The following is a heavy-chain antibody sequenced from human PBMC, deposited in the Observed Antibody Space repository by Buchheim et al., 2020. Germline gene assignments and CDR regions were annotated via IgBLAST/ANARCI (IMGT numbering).Heavy chain of an antibody. CDR1: GFTFSSYS. Sequence: EVQLVESGGGLVQPGGSLRLSCAASGFTFSSYSMNWVRQAPGKGLEWVSYISSSSSTIYYADSVKGRFTISRNNAKNRLYLQMNSLRAEDTAVYYCAKDLDDSSGYSPFDYWGQGTL. CDR3: AKDLDDSSGYSPFDY. CDR2: ISSSSSTI. D-gene: IGHD3-22*01. J-gene: IGHJ4*02. V-gene: IGHV3-48*01.